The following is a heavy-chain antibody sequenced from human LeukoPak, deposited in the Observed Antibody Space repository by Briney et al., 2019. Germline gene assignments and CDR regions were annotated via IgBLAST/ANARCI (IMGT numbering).Heavy chain of an antibody. CDR2: IYYSGST. D-gene: IGHD3-10*01. Sequence: KPSETLSLTCTVSGYSISSGYYWGWVRQPPGKGLEWIGSIYYSGSTYYNPSLKSRVTISVDTSKNQFSLKLSSVTAADTAVYYCARRYGSGSYYFDYWGQGTLVTVSS. CDR1: GYSISSGYY. CDR3: ARRYGSGSYYFDY. J-gene: IGHJ4*02. V-gene: IGHV4-38-2*02.